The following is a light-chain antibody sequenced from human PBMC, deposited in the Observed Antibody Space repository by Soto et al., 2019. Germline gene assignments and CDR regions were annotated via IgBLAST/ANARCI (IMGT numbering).Light chain of an antibody. CDR2: DAS. CDR3: QQYNSMLS. Sequence: DIQMTQSPSSLYASVGDRVTIACQSSHDVSRNLNWFQQKPGEAPKLLIYDASNFERGVPSRFSGSGSGTHFTFTISSLQPEDVATYYCQQYNSMLSFGGGT. J-gene: IGKJ4*01. V-gene: IGKV1-33*01. CDR1: HDVSRN.